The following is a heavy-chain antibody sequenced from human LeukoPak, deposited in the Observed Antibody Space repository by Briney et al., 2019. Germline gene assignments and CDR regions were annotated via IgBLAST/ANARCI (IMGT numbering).Heavy chain of an antibody. D-gene: IGHD3-22*01. CDR2: MYLSGTT. V-gene: IGHV4-4*02. CDR1: SDSINSLDL. J-gene: IGHJ4*02. Sequence: SETLSLTCTVSSDSINSLDLWSWVRQPPGKGLEWIGEMYLSGTTHSNPSVKSRVTISIDKSKNQFFLNLSSVTAADTAVYYCAGLVGRYSSGLYYYYFDYWGQGTLVTVSS. CDR3: AGLVGRYSSGLYYYYFDY.